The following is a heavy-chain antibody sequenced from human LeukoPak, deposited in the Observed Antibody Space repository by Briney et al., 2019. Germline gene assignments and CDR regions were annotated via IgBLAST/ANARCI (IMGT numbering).Heavy chain of an antibody. Sequence: ASVKVSCKASGYTFTSYYMHWVRQAPGQGLEWMGWINPNSGGTNYAQKFQGRVTMTRDTSISTAYMELSRLRSDDTAVYYCARPKDYYDSSGAFDYWGQGTLVTVSS. V-gene: IGHV1-2*02. J-gene: IGHJ4*02. CDR2: INPNSGGT. CDR1: GYTFTSYY. CDR3: ARPKDYYDSSGAFDY. D-gene: IGHD3-22*01.